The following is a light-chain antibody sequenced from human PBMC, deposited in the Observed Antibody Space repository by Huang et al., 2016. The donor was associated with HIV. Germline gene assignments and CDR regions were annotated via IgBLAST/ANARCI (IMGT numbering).Light chain of an antibody. J-gene: IGKJ2*01. Sequence: DIVMAQSPASLSVSPGEGASISCTSSQSLLYGANGLNYLAWYQQKPGRPPKRLIYWASTREYGVPDRFSGSGSGTHFTLTITNLQPEDVAIYYCQQYFSTPYTFGQGTKLDI. CDR1: QSLLYGANGLNY. CDR3: QQYFSTPYT. CDR2: WAS. V-gene: IGKV4-1*01.